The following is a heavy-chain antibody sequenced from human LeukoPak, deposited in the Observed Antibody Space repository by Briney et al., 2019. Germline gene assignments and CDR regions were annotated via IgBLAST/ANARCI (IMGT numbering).Heavy chain of an antibody. CDR3: ARGRYDSSSHYSY. Sequence: GGSLRLSCAASGFSVSNNYMNWVRQAPGKGLEWVSVIYTGGSTYHADSVKGRFTISRDNSKNTLYLQMNSLRAEDTAVYYCARGRYDSSSHYSYWGQGTLVTVSS. J-gene: IGHJ4*02. D-gene: IGHD3-22*01. V-gene: IGHV3-53*05. CDR1: GFSVSNNY. CDR2: IYTGGST.